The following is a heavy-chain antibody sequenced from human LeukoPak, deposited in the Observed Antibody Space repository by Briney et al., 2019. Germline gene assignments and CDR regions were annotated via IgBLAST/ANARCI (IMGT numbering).Heavy chain of an antibody. D-gene: IGHD3-10*01. Sequence: ASVTVSFTASGYTFSVTGWYLDWLRQAPGKGLECMGCIYPYTGDTHYAQKVKGRVTMTRDKASSTAYMEVRRLRPDDAAVYYCARDGPAQMVDFDYWGQGTLVTVSS. CDR1: GYTFSVTGWY. CDR2: IYPYTGDT. CDR3: ARDGPAQMVDFDY. V-gene: IGHV1-2*02. J-gene: IGHJ4*02.